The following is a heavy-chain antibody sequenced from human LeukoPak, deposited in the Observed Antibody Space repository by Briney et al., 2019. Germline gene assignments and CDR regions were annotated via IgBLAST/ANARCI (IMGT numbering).Heavy chain of an antibody. CDR3: ARDHRYAFDN. Sequence: GGSLRLSCAASGFTFSDYSMNWVRQAPGKGLEWISYVWISSGNTKYADSVKGRFTISGDSAKNSVFLQMNSLRVEDTAVYYCARDHRYAFDNWGQGTPVTVSS. CDR2: VWISSGNT. V-gene: IGHV3-48*04. D-gene: IGHD5-12*01. CDR1: GFTFSDYS. J-gene: IGHJ4*02.